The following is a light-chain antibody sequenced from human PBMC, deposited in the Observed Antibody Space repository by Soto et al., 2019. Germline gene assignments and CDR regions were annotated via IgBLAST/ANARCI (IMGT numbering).Light chain of an antibody. V-gene: IGKV3-11*01. CDR2: DAA. J-gene: IGKJ4*01. CDR3: QQRSNWPRLT. Sequence: EIVLTQSPATLSLSPGERATLSCRASQSVSSLLVWYQQKPGQPPRLLIYDAANRATGIPARFSGSGSGTDFTLTISSLEPEDFAVYYCQQRSNWPRLTFGGGTKVDIK. CDR1: QSVSSL.